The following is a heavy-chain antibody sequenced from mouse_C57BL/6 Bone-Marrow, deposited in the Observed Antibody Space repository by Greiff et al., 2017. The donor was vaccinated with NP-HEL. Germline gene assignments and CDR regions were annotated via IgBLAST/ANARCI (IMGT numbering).Heavy chain of an antibody. Sequence: VQLQQSGAELVMPGASVKLSCKASGYTFTSYWMLWVKQRPGQGLEWIGEIDPSDSYTNYNQKFKGKSTLTVDKSSSTAYMQLSSLTSEDSAVYYCARKGSFYSNYAMDYWGQGTSVTVSS. CDR1: GYTFTSYW. CDR2: IDPSDSYT. CDR3: ARKGSFYSNYAMDY. V-gene: IGHV1-69*01. D-gene: IGHD2-5*01. J-gene: IGHJ4*01.